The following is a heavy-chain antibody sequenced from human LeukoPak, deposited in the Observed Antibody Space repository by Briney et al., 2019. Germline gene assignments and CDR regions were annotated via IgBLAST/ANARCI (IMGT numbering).Heavy chain of an antibody. CDR2: ISGSDNNT. J-gene: IGHJ4*02. Sequence: PGGSLRLSCAASGFTFSSYAMSWVRQAPGKGLEWVSGISGSDNNTYYPDSVKGRFTISRDNSKNTLYLQMNSLRAEDTAVYYCARDQEGFDYWGQGTLVTVSS. CDR1: GFTFSSYA. V-gene: IGHV3-23*01. CDR3: ARDQEGFDY.